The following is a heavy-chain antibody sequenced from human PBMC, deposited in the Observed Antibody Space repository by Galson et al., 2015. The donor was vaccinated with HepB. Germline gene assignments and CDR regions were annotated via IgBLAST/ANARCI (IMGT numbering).Heavy chain of an antibody. V-gene: IGHV1-58*01. CDR3: AAVRYYGSGSYFSAFDI. CDR2: IVVGSGNT. CDR1: GFTFTSSA. J-gene: IGHJ3*02. Sequence: SVKVSCKASGFTFTSSAVQWVRQARGQRLEWIGWIVVGSGNTNYAQKFQERVTITRDMSTSTAYMELSSLRSEDTAVYYCAAVRYYGSGSYFSAFDIWGQGTMVTVSS. D-gene: IGHD3-10*01.